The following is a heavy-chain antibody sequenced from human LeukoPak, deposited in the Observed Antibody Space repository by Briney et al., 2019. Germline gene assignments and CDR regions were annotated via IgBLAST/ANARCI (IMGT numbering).Heavy chain of an antibody. CDR2: ISSSSSTI. CDR3: AKDEGNLRGVIDIHQ. CDR1: GFTFSSYG. J-gene: IGHJ4*02. V-gene: IGHV3-48*01. D-gene: IGHD3-10*01. Sequence: PGGSLRLSCAASGFTFSSYGLNWVRQAPGKGLEWVSYISSSSSTIYYADSVKGRFTISRDNPKNSLSLKMNSLRAERSAVYYCAKDEGNLRGVIDIHQWRQGTLVSVCS.